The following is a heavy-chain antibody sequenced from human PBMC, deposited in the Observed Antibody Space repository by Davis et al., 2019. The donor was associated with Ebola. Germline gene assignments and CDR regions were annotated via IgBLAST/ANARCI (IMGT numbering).Heavy chain of an antibody. D-gene: IGHD3-16*01. CDR3: LIEDGVMGY. CDR2: ISYDGSNK. V-gene: IGHV3-30*03. Sequence: GESLKISCAASGFTFSSYGMHWVRQAPGKGLEWVAVISYDGSNKYYADSVKGRFTISRDNSKNTLYLQMNSLRAEDTAVYYCLIEDGVMGYWGQGTLVTVSS. CDR1: GFTFSSYG. J-gene: IGHJ4*02.